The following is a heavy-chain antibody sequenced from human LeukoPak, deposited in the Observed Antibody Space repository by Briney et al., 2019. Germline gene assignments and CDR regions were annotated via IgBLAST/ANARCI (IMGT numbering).Heavy chain of an antibody. V-gene: IGHV4-39*01. CDR3: ARRSIYWYFDF. CDR1: GGSISDRSYY. J-gene: IGHJ2*01. Sequence: SETLSLTCGVSGGSISDRSYYWTWIRQSPGEGLEWIGSIYSSGSTYYNPSLQSRVTISKDTSENQFSLKLTSVTAADMGVYFCARRSIYWYFDFWGRGTLVTVSS. CDR2: IYSSGST. D-gene: IGHD3-10*01.